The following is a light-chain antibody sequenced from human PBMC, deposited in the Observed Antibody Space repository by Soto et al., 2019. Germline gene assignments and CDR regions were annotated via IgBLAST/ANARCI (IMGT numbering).Light chain of an antibody. CDR3: QHFHNSPPRYT. Sequence: EIVLTQSPGTLSLSPGERATLSCRASQSVSAGYLAWYQQRPGQAPRLLIYAASSRATGIPDRFSGSGSETDFTLTINRLEPEDFAVYYCQHFHNSPPRYTFGQGTKVDIK. V-gene: IGKV3-20*01. CDR1: QSVSAGY. CDR2: AAS. J-gene: IGKJ2*01.